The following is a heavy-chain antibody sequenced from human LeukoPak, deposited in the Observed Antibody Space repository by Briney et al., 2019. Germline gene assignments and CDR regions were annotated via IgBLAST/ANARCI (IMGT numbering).Heavy chain of an antibody. J-gene: IGHJ3*02. D-gene: IGHD6-13*01. CDR3: ARDSKQQLVRDAFDI. V-gene: IGHV1-69*13. CDR2: IIPIFGTA. Sequence: SVKVSCKASGSTFSSYAISWVRQAPGQGLEWMGGIIPIFGTANYAQKFQGRVTITADESTSTAYMELSSLRSEDTAVYYCARDSKQQLVRDAFDIWGQGTMVTVSS. CDR1: GSTFSSYA.